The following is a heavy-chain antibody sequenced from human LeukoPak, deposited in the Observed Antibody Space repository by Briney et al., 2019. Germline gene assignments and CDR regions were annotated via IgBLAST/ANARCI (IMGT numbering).Heavy chain of an antibody. V-gene: IGHV1-8*01. CDR2: MNPNSGNT. CDR1: GYTFTSYD. J-gene: IGHJ4*02. Sequence: ASVKVSCKASGYTFTSYDINWVRQATGQGLEWMGWMNPNSGNTGYAQKFQGRVTMTRDTSISTAYMELSRLRSDDTAVYYCARVYSSSSFDYWGQGTLVTVSS. CDR3: ARVYSSSSFDY. D-gene: IGHD6-6*01.